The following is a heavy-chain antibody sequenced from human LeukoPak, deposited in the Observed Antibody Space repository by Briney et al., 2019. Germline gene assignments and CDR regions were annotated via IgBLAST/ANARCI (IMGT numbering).Heavy chain of an antibody. CDR1: GFTFSSYG. V-gene: IGHV3-30*02. J-gene: IGHJ3*02. Sequence: GGSLRLSCAASGFTFSSYGMHWVRQAPGKGLEWVAFIRYDGSNKYYADSVKGRFPISRDNSKNTLYLQMNSLRAEDTAVYYCARVDIVATIVSAFDIWGQGTMVTVSS. CDR3: ARVDIVATIVSAFDI. D-gene: IGHD5-12*01. CDR2: IRYDGSNK.